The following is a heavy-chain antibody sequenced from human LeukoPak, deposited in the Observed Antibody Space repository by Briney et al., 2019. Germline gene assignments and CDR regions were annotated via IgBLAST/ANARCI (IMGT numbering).Heavy chain of an antibody. CDR1: GGSISSYY. CDR2: IYYSGST. D-gene: IGHD3-10*01. Sequence: PSETLSLTCTVSGGSISSYYWSRIRQPPGKGLEWIGYIYYSGSTNYNPSLKSRVTMSVDTSKNQFSLKLSSVTAADTAVYYCARDRGPYYYGSGSYYYADWGQGTLVTVSS. J-gene: IGHJ4*02. CDR3: ARDRGPYYYGSGSYYYAD. V-gene: IGHV4-59*12.